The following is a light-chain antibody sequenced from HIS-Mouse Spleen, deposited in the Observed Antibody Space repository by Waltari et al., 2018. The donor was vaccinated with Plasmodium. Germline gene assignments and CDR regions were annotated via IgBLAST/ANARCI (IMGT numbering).Light chain of an antibody. Sequence: SSELTPPPSVSVSPGQTATITCSGDALPNTYASWYQQKSGQAPVLVIYEDSKRPSGIPERFSGSSSGTRATVTISGAQVEDEADDYCYSTDSSGNHRVFGGGTKLTVL. CDR2: EDS. V-gene: IGLV3-10*01. CDR3: YSTDSSGNHRV. J-gene: IGLJ3*02. CDR1: ALPNTY.